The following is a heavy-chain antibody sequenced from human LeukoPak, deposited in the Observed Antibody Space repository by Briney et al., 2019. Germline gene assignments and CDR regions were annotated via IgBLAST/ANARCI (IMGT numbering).Heavy chain of an antibody. CDR2: IRSKAYGGTT. J-gene: IGHJ4*02. Sequence: PGGSLRLSCTASGFTFGDNAMSWVRQAPGKGLEWVGFIRSKAYGGTTEYAASVKGRFTISRDDSKSIAYLQMNSLKTEDTAVYYCTRDGVPGIAVAGTGYWGQGALVTVSS. CDR3: TRDGVPGIAVAGTGY. V-gene: IGHV3-49*04. CDR1: GFTFGDNA. D-gene: IGHD6-19*01.